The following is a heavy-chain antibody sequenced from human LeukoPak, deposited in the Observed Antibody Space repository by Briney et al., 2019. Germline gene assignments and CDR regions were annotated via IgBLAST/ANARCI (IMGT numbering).Heavy chain of an antibody. CDR1: GGSISSFY. CDR3: ARTHGSSGFDY. D-gene: IGHD3-22*01. Sequence: SETLSLTCTVSGGSISSFYWSWIRQPPGKGLEWIGYIYYSGSTNYNPSLKSRVTISVDTSKNQFSLKLSSVTAADTAVYYCARTHGSSGFDYWGQGTLVTVSS. J-gene: IGHJ4*02. V-gene: IGHV4-59*08. CDR2: IYYSGST.